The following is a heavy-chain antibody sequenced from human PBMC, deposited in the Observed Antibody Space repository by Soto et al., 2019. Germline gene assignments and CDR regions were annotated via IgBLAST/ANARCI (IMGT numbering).Heavy chain of an antibody. CDR3: AREKLWFGELLYGMDV. CDR1: GFTFGRYG. Sequence: GWSLRLSCAASGFTFGRYGMHWVRQAPGKGLEWVAVIWYDGSNKYYADSVKGRFTISRGNSKNTLYLQMNSLRAEDTAVYYCAREKLWFGELLYGMDVWGQGTTVTVSS. V-gene: IGHV3-33*01. CDR2: IWYDGSNK. J-gene: IGHJ6*02. D-gene: IGHD3-10*01.